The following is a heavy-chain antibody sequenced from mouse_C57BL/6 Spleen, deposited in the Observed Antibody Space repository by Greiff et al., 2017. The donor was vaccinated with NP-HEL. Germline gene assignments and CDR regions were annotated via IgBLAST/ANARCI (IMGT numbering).Heavy chain of an antibody. CDR2: INPNNGGT. CDR1: GYTFTDYY. D-gene: IGHD2-3*01. J-gene: IGHJ1*03. CDR3: AREGIYDGYYVSYFDV. Sequence: VQLQQSGPELVKPGASVKISCKASGYTFTDYYMNWVKQSHGKSLEWIGDINPNNGGTSYNQKFKGKATLTVDKSSSTAYMELRSLTSEDSAVYYCAREGIYDGYYVSYFDVWGTGTTVTVSS. V-gene: IGHV1-26*01.